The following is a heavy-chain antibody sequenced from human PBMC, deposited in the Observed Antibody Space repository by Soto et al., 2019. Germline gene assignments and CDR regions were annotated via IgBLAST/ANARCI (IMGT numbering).Heavy chain of an antibody. CDR1: GFTFSSYA. CDR3: AKRESSRAPLWRGLREHGGGYMDV. D-gene: IGHD2-15*01. Sequence: GGSLRLSCAASGFTFSSYAMSWVRQAPGKGLEWVSAISGSGGSTYYADSVKGRFTISRDNSKNTLYLQMNSLRAEDTAVYYCAKRESSRAPLWRGLREHGGGYMDVWGKGTTVTVSS. J-gene: IGHJ6*03. V-gene: IGHV3-23*01. CDR2: ISGSGGST.